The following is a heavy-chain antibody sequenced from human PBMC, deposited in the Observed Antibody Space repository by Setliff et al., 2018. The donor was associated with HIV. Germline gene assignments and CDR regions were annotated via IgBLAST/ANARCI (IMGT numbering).Heavy chain of an antibody. CDR1: GYTFSSYG. J-gene: IGHJ3*02. Sequence: ASVKVSCKASGYTFSSYGISWVRQAPGQGLEWVGWISAYNGDTKYAQKLQGRVTMTTDTSTSTAYMELRSLRSDDTATYYCATDSGVVPPRTLDIWGQGTVVTVSS. V-gene: IGHV1-18*01. D-gene: IGHD3-16*01. CDR2: ISAYNGDT. CDR3: ATDSGVVPPRTLDI.